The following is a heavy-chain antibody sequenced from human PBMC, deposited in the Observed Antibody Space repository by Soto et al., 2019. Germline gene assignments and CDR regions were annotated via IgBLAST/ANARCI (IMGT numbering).Heavy chain of an antibody. V-gene: IGHV3-74*01. CDR2: ISNDGSST. J-gene: IGHJ1*01. CDR3: ARLPNKSPQN. CDR1: GFTFSSYW. Sequence: EVQLVESGGGLVQPGGSLRLSCVASGFTFSSYWMHWVRQALGKGLVWVSSISNDGSSTSYADPVKGRFTISRDNAKNSLYLQMHSLRAEDTAVYYCARLPNKSPQNWGQGTLVIVSP.